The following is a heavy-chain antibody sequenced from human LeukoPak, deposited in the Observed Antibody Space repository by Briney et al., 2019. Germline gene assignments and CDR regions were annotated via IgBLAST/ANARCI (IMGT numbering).Heavy chain of an antibody. CDR1: GFTFSNAW. D-gene: IGHD3-22*01. CDR3: TTDQGYYDSSGYYFGRDWFDP. Sequence: AGGSLRLSCAASGFTFSNAWMSWVRQAPGKRLEWVGRIKSKTDGGTTDHAAPVKGRFTISRDDSKNTLYLQMNSLKTEDTAVYYSTTDQGYYDSSGYYFGRDWFDPWGQGTLVTVSS. CDR2: IKSKTDGGTT. J-gene: IGHJ5*02. V-gene: IGHV3-15*01.